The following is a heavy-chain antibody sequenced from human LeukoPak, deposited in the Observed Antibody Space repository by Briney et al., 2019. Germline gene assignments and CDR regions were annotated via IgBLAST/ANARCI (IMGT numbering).Heavy chain of an antibody. D-gene: IGHD7-27*01. Sequence: GXGLEWMGSLNPNSPRTTYAQKFQRSVTMTRDTSISTAYMELSRLRSDDTAVYYCARGATWGTADYWGQGTLVTVSS. J-gene: IGHJ4*02. V-gene: IGHV1-2*02. CDR2: LNPNSPRT. CDR3: ARGATWGTADY.